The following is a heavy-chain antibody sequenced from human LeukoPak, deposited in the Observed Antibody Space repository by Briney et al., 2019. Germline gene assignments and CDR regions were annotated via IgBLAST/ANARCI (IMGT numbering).Heavy chain of an antibody. J-gene: IGHJ4*02. D-gene: IGHD1-26*01. V-gene: IGHV1-18*01. CDR3: AIEPVSTVGATTADY. CDR1: GYTFTSYG. CDR2: ISAYNGNT. Sequence: ASVKVSCKASGYTFTSYGISWVRQAPGQGLEWMGWISAYNGNTNYAQKLQGRVTMTTDTSTSTAYMELRSLRSDDTAVYYCAIEPVSTVGATTADYWGQGTLVTVSS.